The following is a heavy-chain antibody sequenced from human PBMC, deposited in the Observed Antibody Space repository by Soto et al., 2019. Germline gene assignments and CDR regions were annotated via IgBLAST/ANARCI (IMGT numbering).Heavy chain of an antibody. CDR2: IYSGGST. D-gene: IGHD3-22*01. CDR3: AGGTYYYDSSGYYDY. CDR1: GFTVSSNY. V-gene: IGHV3-53*01. Sequence: EVQLVESGGGLIQPGGSLRLSCAASGFTVSSNYMSWVRQAPGKGLEWVSVIYSGGSTYYADSVKGRFTISRDNSKNTLYLQMNSLRAEDTAVYYCAGGTYYYDSSGYYDYWGQGTLVTVSS. J-gene: IGHJ4*02.